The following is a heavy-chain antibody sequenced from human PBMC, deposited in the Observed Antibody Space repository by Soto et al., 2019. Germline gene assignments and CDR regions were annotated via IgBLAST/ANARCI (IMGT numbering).Heavy chain of an antibody. V-gene: IGHV4-30-4*01. CDR3: ARADRTLVTSYSLDV. Sequence: SETLSLTCTVSGGSISSGDYYWSWFRQPPGKGLEWIGYISYSGTINFNPSLKSRLTISLDTSKKHFSLKLSSVTDADTAAYYCARADRTLVTSYSLDVWGQGTTVTVSS. CDR1: GGSISSGDYY. CDR2: ISYSGTI. J-gene: IGHJ6*02. D-gene: IGHD2-21*02.